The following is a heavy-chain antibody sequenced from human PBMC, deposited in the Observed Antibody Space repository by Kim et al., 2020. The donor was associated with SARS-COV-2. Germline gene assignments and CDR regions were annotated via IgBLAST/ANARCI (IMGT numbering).Heavy chain of an antibody. V-gene: IGHV3-48*03. CDR3: ARALSPGDYDAFDI. J-gene: IGHJ3*02. Sequence: GGSLRLSCAASGFTFSSYEMNWVRQAPGKGLEWVSYISSSGSTIYYADSVKGRFTISRDNAKNSLYLQMNSLRAEDTAVYYCARALSPGDYDAFDIWGQGTMVTVSS. D-gene: IGHD2-21*02. CDR2: ISSSGSTI. CDR1: GFTFSSYE.